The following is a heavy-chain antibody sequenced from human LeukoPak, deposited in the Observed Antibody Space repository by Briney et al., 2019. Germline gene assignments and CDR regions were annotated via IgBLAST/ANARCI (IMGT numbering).Heavy chain of an antibody. J-gene: IGHJ2*01. CDR2: IYDSGST. Sequence: TSETPSLTCTVSGGSISSYYWSWIRQPPGKGLEWIGYIYDSGSTIYNPSLKSRVTISVDTSKNQFSLKLSSVSAADTAVYYCAKRRRDNWYFDLWGRGTLVTVSS. D-gene: IGHD1-14*01. CDR3: AKRRRDNWYFDL. CDR1: GGSISSYY. V-gene: IGHV4-59*08.